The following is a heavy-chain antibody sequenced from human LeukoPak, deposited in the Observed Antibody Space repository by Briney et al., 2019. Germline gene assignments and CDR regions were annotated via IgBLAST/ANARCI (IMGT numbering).Heavy chain of an antibody. CDR1: GFTFSSYG. Sequence: GGSLRLSCAASGFTFSSYGMHWVRQAPGKGLEWVALISYDGSNKYYADSLKGRFTISRDNSKNTLYLQMNSLRPEDTAVYYYATDSAGRVTMVRGPLDYWGQGTLVTVSS. D-gene: IGHD3-10*01. CDR3: ATDSAGRVTMVRGPLDY. CDR2: ISYDGSNK. V-gene: IGHV3-30*03. J-gene: IGHJ4*02.